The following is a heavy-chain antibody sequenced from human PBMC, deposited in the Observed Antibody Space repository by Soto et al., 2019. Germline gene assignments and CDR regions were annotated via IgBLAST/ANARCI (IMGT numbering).Heavy chain of an antibody. J-gene: IGHJ4*02. V-gene: IGHV1-46*01. CDR2: INPSGGST. CDR3: PRSGGGCSVDYFDY. Sequence: QVQLVQSGAEVKKPGASVKVSCKASGYTFTSYYMHWVRQAPGQGLEWMGIINPSGGSTSYAQKFQGRVTMTRDTSTGTVYMELGSLRSEDTAVYYWPRSGGGCSVDYFDYWGQGTLVTVSS. CDR1: GYTFTSYY. D-gene: IGHD3-10*02.